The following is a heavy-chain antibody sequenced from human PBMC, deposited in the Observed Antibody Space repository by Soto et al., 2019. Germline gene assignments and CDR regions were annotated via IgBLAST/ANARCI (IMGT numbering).Heavy chain of an antibody. J-gene: IGHJ4*02. CDR1: CCTLSKYG. V-gene: IGHV1-18*01. CDR2: ISAYNGNT. Sequence: GAPGKACFQGSCCTLSKYGFTSGGQAPGQGLEWMGWISAYNGNTKYAQKLQGRVTMTTDTSTSTAYMELRSLRSDDTAVYYCARDLTPGVVDHWGQGTLVTVSS. CDR3: ARDLTPGVVDH. D-gene: IGHD3-22*01.